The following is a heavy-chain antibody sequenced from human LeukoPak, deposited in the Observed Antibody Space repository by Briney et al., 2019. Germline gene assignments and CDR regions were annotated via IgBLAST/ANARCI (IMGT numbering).Heavy chain of an antibody. CDR2: INPNSGGT. V-gene: IGHV1-2*02. CDR3: ARGAVAGTDYYYYYMDV. Sequence: GASVKVSCKASGYTFTGYYMHWVRQAPGQGLEWMGWINPNSGGTNYAQKFQGRVTMTRDTSISTAYMELSRLRSDDTAVYYCARGAVAGTDYYYYYMDVWGKGTTVTISS. CDR1: GYTFTGYY. J-gene: IGHJ6*03. D-gene: IGHD6-19*01.